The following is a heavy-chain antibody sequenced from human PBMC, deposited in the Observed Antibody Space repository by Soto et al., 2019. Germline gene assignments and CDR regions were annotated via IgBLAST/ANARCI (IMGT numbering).Heavy chain of an antibody. V-gene: IGHV4-59*01. J-gene: IGHJ4*02. CDR1: GGSISSYY. D-gene: IGHD3-3*01. CDR3: ARYKSKYYYGFDY. Sequence: PSETLSLTCTVSGGSISSYYWSWIRQPPGKGLEWIGYIYYSGITNYNPSLKSRVTISVDTSKNQFSLKLSSVTAADTAVYYCARYKSKYYYGFDYWGQGTLVTVSS. CDR2: IYYSGIT.